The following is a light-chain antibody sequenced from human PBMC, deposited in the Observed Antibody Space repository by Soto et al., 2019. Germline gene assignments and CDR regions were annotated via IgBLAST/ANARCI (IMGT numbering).Light chain of an antibody. Sequence: EFVLTQSPGTLSLSPGERATLSCRSSQTVRNNYLAWYQQKPGQAPRLLIYDASSRATGIPDRFSDGGSGTDFTLTISRLEPEEFAVYYCQQFSSYPLTVGGGTKVDIK. V-gene: IGKV3-20*01. CDR1: QTVRNNY. CDR2: DAS. J-gene: IGKJ4*01. CDR3: QQFSSYPLT.